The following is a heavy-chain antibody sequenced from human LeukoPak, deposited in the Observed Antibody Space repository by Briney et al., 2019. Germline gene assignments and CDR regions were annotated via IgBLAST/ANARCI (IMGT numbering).Heavy chain of an antibody. CDR1: GFTFSSYW. CDR2: IKQDGSEK. V-gene: IGHV3-7*01. CDR3: ARVNQEVFWSGYYTDY. D-gene: IGHD3-3*01. J-gene: IGHJ4*02. Sequence: GGSLRLSCAASGFTFSSYWMSWVRQAPGKGLEWVANIKQDGSEKYYVDSVKGRFTISRDNAKNSLYLQMNGLRAEDTAVYYCARVNQEVFWSGYYTDYWGQGTLVTVSS.